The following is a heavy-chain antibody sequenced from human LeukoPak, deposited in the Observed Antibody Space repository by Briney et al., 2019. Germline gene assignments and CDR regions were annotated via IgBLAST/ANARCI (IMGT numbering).Heavy chain of an antibody. Sequence: PSETLSLTCTVSGYSISSGYYWGWIRQPPGKGLEWIGNIYHSGSTFYNPSLKSRVTISVDTSKNQFSLKLSSVTAADTAVYYCARGYSSSWYFNWLDPWGQGTLVTVSS. CDR1: GYSISSGYY. J-gene: IGHJ5*02. CDR3: ARGYSSSWYFNWLDP. V-gene: IGHV4-38-2*02. CDR2: IYHSGST. D-gene: IGHD6-13*01.